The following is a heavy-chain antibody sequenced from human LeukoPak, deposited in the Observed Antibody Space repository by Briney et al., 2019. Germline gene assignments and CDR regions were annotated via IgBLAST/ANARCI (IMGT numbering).Heavy chain of an antibody. Sequence: GGSLRISCAASGFTFSSYAMSWVRQAPGKGLEWVSAISGSGGSTYYADSVKGRFTISRDNSKNTLYLQMNSLRAEDTAVYYCAKESAGYCSSTSCYASDYWGQGTLVTVSS. V-gene: IGHV3-23*01. CDR1: GFTFSSYA. D-gene: IGHD2-2*01. J-gene: IGHJ4*02. CDR3: AKESAGYCSSTSCYASDY. CDR2: ISGSGGST.